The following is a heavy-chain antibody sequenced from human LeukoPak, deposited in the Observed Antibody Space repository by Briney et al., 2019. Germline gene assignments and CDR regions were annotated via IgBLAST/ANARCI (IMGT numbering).Heavy chain of an antibody. CDR2: IYNSGST. V-gene: IGHV4-39*01. D-gene: IGHD3-22*01. CDR3: ARHGYDSGGYYLGGVDY. CDR1: GASITSSTYY. Sequence: SETLSLTCTVSGASITSSTYYWGWIRQPPGKGLEWIGSIYNSGSTYYNPSLKSRVTISVDTSKIHFSLTLSSVTAADTAVYYCARHGYDSGGYYLGGVDYWGQGTLVTVSS. J-gene: IGHJ4*02.